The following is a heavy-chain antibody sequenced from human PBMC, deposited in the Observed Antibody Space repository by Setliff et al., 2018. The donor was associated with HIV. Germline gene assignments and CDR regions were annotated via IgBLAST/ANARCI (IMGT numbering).Heavy chain of an antibody. CDR3: TTDPTQIGNDY. J-gene: IGHJ4*02. V-gene: IGHV3-15*01. Sequence: GGSLRLSCAASGFTFSNAWMSWVRQAPGKGLEWVGRIKSKTDGGTADYAAPVKGRFTISRDDSKNTLYLQMNSLKTEDTAVYYCTTDPTQIGNDYWGQGTLVTVSS. CDR2: IKSKTDGGTA. CDR1: GFTFSNAW. D-gene: IGHD3-16*01.